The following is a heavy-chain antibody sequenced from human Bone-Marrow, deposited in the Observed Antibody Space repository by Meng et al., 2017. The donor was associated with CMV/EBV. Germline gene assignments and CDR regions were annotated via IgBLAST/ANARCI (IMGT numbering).Heavy chain of an antibody. D-gene: IGHD6-19*01. Sequence: GGSLRLSCAASGFTFSNYAMHWVRQAPGKGLEWVTFIRYDGTNKYYADSVTGRFTISRDNSKKMLYLQMTTLRPEDTALYYCAKEPEGFSSAFDSWGRGTLVTVSS. CDR1: GFTFSNYA. J-gene: IGHJ4*02. V-gene: IGHV3-30*02. CDR2: IRYDGTNK. CDR3: AKEPEGFSSAFDS.